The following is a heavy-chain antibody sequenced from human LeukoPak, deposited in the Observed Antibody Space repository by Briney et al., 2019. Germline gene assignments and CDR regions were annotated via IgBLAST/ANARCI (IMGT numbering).Heavy chain of an antibody. CDR2: INSDGSTT. CDR3: ARLLQDGDAWYFDL. J-gene: IGHJ2*01. CDR1: GFSFSNYW. D-gene: IGHD1-26*01. V-gene: IGHV3-74*03. Sequence: PGGSLRLSCAASGFSFSNYWMCWVRQAPGKGLVCVSRINSDGSTTTYADSVKGRFTISRDNAKNTLYLQMNSLRAEDTGVYYCARLLQDGDAWYFDLWGRGTLVTVSS.